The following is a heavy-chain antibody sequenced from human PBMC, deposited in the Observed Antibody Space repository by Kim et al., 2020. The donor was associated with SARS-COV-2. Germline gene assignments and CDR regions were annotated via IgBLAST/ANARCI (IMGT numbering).Heavy chain of an antibody. V-gene: IGHV4-34*01. CDR1: GGSFSGYY. Sequence: SETLSLTCAVYGGSFSGYYWSWIRQPPGKGLEWIGEINHSGSTNYNPSLKSRVTISVDTSKNQFSLKLSSVTAADTAVYYCARAPYGSGSYYNRGRGWFDPWGQGTLVTVSS. CDR2: INHSGST. D-gene: IGHD3-10*01. CDR3: ARAPYGSGSYYNRGRGWFDP. J-gene: IGHJ5*02.